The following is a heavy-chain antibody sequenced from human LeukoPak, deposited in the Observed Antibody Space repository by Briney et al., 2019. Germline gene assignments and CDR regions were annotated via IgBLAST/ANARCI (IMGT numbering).Heavy chain of an antibody. D-gene: IGHD1-7*01. V-gene: IGHV4-4*02. Sequence: ASGTLSLTCAVSGGSISSSNWWSWVRQPPGKGLEWIGEINHSGSTNYNPSLKSRVTISVDTSKNQFSLKLSSVTAADTAVYYCAREGRYNWNSHGDYWGQGTLVTVSS. J-gene: IGHJ4*02. CDR2: INHSGST. CDR3: AREGRYNWNSHGDY. CDR1: GGSISSSNW.